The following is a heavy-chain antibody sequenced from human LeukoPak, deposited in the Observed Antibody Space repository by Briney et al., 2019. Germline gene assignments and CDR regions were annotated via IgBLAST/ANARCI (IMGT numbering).Heavy chain of an antibody. V-gene: IGHV4-39*01. D-gene: IGHD2/OR15-2a*01. CDR1: GGSISSSSYN. Sequence: NPSETLSLTYIVSGGSISSSSYNWGWIRQPPGKGLEWIGSIYYSGSTYYNPSLKSRLTISVDTSKNQFSLNLSSVTAADTAVYYCARHDRIIASPLVWGQGILVTVSS. CDR2: IYYSGST. J-gene: IGHJ4*02. CDR3: ARHDRIIASPLV.